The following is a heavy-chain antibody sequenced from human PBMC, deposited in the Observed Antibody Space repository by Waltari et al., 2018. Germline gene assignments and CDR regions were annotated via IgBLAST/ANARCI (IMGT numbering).Heavy chain of an antibody. V-gene: IGHV4-4*07. CDR3: ARDRAGTTVRPTDGIDI. CDR2: IYTSGST. D-gene: IGHD1-1*01. J-gene: IGHJ3*02. CDR1: AGSISSYY. Sequence: QLQLQQSGPGLVKPSEPLSLTCTVSAGSISSYYWSWIRQPAGKGVEGSGGIYTSGSTNYNPSLKRRGTMSVDTTKKQFSLKLSSVTAADTAVYYCARDRAGTTVRPTDGIDIWGQGTMVTVSS.